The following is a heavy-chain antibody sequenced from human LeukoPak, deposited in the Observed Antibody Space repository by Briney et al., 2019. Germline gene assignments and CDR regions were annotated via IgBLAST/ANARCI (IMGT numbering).Heavy chain of an antibody. CDR1: GFTFSDYY. Sequence: GGSLRLSCAASGFTFSDYYMSWIRQAPGKGLEGVSYISSSGSIIYYADSVKGRFTISRDNAKNSLYLQMNSLRAEDTAVYYCARDAWGCSSTSCYSWFDPWGQGTLVTVSS. CDR2: ISSSGSII. CDR3: ARDAWGCSSTSCYSWFDP. V-gene: IGHV3-11*01. D-gene: IGHD2-2*01. J-gene: IGHJ5*02.